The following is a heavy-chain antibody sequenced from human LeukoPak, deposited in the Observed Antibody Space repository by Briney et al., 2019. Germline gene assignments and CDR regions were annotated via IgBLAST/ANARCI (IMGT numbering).Heavy chain of an antibody. CDR2: ISTSGST. V-gene: IGHV4-4*07. J-gene: IGHJ4*02. CDR3: ARGRLHAYYFDY. CDR1: GGSISSYY. Sequence: PSETLSLTCTVSGGSISSYYWSWIRQPAGKGLESIGHISTSGSTNYNPSLKSRVTMSVDTSKNQFSLKLSSVTAADTAVYYCARGRLHAYYFDYWGQGILVTVSS.